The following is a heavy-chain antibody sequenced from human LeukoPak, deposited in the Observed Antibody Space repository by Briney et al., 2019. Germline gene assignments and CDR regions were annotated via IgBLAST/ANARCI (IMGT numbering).Heavy chain of an antibody. J-gene: IGHJ4*02. CDR2: ISGSGGST. D-gene: IGHD2-2*01. V-gene: IGHV3-23*01. CDR3: AKYGHCGSTSCYRYFDY. Sequence: GGSLRLSCAASGFTFSSYAMSWVRQAPGKGLEWVLAISGSGGSTYYADSVKGRFTISRDNSKNALHLQMNSLRVEDTAVYYCAKYGHCGSTSCYRYFDYWGQGTLVTVSS. CDR1: GFTFSSYA.